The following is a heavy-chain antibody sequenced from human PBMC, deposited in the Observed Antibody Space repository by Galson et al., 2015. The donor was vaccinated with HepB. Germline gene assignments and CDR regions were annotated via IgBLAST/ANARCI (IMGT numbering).Heavy chain of an antibody. CDR1: GYSSTNYW. CDR2: IYPGDSDT. V-gene: IGHV5-51*01. D-gene: IGHD6-25*01. J-gene: IGHJ4*02. CDR3: ARRRGVSAAAGRGYYFDY. Sequence: QSGAEVTKSGESLKISCKGSGYSSTNYWIGWVRQMPGKGLEWMGIIYPGDSDTRYNPSFQGQVTISADMSINTAYLQWSSLKASDTAMYYCARRRGVSAAAGRGYYFDYWGQGTLVTVSS.